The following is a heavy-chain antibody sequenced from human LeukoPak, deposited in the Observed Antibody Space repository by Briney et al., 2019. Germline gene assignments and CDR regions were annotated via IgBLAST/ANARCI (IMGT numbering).Heavy chain of an antibody. CDR2: ISDTGGRT. Sequence: GGSLRLSCAVSGITLSNCGMTWVRQAPGKGLEWVAGISDTGGRTNYADSVKGRFTISRDNPKNTLYLQMNSLRAEDTAVYYCARVYSSSWGTSYHYMDVWGKGTTVTVSS. J-gene: IGHJ6*03. D-gene: IGHD6-13*01. V-gene: IGHV3-23*01. CDR1: GITLSNCG. CDR3: ARVYSSSWGTSYHYMDV.